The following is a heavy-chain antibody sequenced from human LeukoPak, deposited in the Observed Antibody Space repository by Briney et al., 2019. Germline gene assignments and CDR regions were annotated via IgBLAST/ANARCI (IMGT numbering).Heavy chain of an antibody. D-gene: IGHD3-22*01. CDR2: ISAYNGNT. CDR3: ARDLGYYYDSSGYFAY. CDR1: GHTFTDYY. V-gene: IGHV1-18*04. J-gene: IGHJ4*02. Sequence: ASVKVPCKASGHTFTDYYIHWMRQAPGQGLEWMGWISAYNGNTNYAQKLQGRVTMTTDTSTSTAYMELRSLRSDDTAVYYCARDLGYYYDSSGYFAYWGQGTLVTVSS.